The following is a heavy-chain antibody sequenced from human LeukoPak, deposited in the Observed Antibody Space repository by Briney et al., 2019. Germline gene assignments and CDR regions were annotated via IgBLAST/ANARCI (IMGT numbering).Heavy chain of an antibody. Sequence: GGSLRLSCAASGFTVSSNYMSWVRQAPGKGLEWVSVIYSGGSTYYADSVKGRFTISRDNSKNTLYLQMNSLGAEDTAVYYCARGGYYYDSSGYYIYYFDYWGQGTLVTVSS. D-gene: IGHD3-22*01. CDR1: GFTVSSNY. CDR3: ARGGYYYDSSGYYIYYFDY. J-gene: IGHJ4*02. V-gene: IGHV3-66*01. CDR2: IYSGGST.